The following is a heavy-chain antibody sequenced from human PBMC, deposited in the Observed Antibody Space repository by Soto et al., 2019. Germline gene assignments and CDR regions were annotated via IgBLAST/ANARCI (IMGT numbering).Heavy chain of an antibody. V-gene: IGHV3-30-3*01. CDR2: ISYDGSNK. J-gene: IGHJ4*02. CDR1: GFTFSSYA. Sequence: GGSLRLSCAASGFTFSSYAMHWVRQAPGKGLEWVAVISYDGSNKYYADSVKGRFTISRDNSKNTLYLQMNSLRAEDTAVYYCARDRGMAVAANYFDYWGQGTLVTVSS. D-gene: IGHD6-19*01. CDR3: ARDRGMAVAANYFDY.